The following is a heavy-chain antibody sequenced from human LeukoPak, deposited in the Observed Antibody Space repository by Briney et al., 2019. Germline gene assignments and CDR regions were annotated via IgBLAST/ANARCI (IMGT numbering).Heavy chain of an antibody. CDR1: GYTFTGYY. D-gene: IGHD5-12*01. J-gene: IGHJ4*02. Sequence: ASVKVSCKASGYTFTGYYMHWVRQAPGQGLEWMGWINPNSGGTNYAQKFQGRVTMTRDTSISTAYMELSRLRSDDAAVYYCARERDIVATIMNYWGQGTLVTVSS. CDR3: ARERDIVATIMNY. V-gene: IGHV1-2*02. CDR2: INPNSGGT.